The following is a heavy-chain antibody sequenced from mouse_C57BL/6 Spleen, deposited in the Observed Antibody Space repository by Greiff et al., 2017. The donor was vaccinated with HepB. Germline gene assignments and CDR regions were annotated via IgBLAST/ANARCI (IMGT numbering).Heavy chain of an antibody. CDR2: IWSGGST. CDR3: ARKAIYDGYYGDMDY. CDR1: GFSLTSYG. D-gene: IGHD2-3*01. J-gene: IGHJ4*01. V-gene: IGHV2-2*01. Sequence: VKLQESGPGLVQPSQSLSITCTVSGFSLTSYGVHWVRQSPGKGLEWLGVIWSGGSTDYNAAFISRLSISKDNSKSQVFFKMNSLQADDTAIYYCARKAIYDGYYGDMDYWGQGTSVTVSS.